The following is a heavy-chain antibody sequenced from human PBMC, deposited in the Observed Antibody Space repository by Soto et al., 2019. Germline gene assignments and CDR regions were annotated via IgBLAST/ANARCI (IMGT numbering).Heavy chain of an antibody. J-gene: IGHJ4*02. CDR1: GFTFSSYW. CDR3: ARVRWAGALDIVATTHKNYFDY. CDR2: INSDGSST. D-gene: IGHD5-12*01. Sequence: EVQLVESGGGLVQPGGSLRLSCAASGFTFSSYWMHWVRQAPGKGLVWVSRINSDGSSTSYADSVKGRFTISRDNAKNTLYLQMNSLRAEDTAVYYCARVRWAGALDIVATTHKNYFDYWVQGTLVIVSS. V-gene: IGHV3-74*01.